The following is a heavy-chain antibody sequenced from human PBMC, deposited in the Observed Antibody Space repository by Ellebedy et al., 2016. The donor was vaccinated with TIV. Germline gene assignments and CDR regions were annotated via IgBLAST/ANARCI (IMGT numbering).Heavy chain of an antibody. CDR1: GGSISSSNW. Sequence: SETLSLTCAVSGGSISSSNWWSWVRQPPGKGLEWIGEIYHSGSTNYNPSLKSRVTISVDKSKNQFSLKLSSVTAADTAVYYCASCYDSSGYYYHAVGYWGQGTLVTVSS. J-gene: IGHJ4*02. D-gene: IGHD3-22*01. V-gene: IGHV4-4*02. CDR2: IYHSGST. CDR3: ASCYDSSGYYYHAVGY.